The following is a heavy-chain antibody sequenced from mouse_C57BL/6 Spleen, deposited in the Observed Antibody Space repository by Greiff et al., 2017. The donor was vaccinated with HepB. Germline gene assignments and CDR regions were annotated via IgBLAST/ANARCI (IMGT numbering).Heavy chain of an antibody. CDR3: ARRGNYVRYWYVEV. V-gene: IGHV1-69*01. J-gene: IGHJ1*03. Sequence: QVQLQQPGAELVMPGASVKLSCKASGYTFTSYWMHWVKQRPGQGLEWIGEIDPSDSYTNYNQKFKGKSTLTVDKSSSTAYMQLSSLTSEDSAVYYCARRGNYVRYWYVEVWGTGTTVTVSS. CDR2: IDPSDSYT. CDR1: GYTFTSYW. D-gene: IGHD1-1*01.